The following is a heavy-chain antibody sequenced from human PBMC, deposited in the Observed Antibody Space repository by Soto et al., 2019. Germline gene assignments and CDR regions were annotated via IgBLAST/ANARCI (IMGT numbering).Heavy chain of an antibody. CDR3: ATLLYSRCWYGGAFDI. J-gene: IGHJ3*02. CDR1: GGSISSGGYY. Sequence: SETLSLTCTVSGGSISSGGYYWSWIRQHPGKGLEWIGYIYYSGSTYYNPSLKSRVTISVDSSKNQFSLKLRSVTAADTAVDYCATLLYSRCWYGGAFDIGGQATIVTVAS. V-gene: IGHV4-31*03. CDR2: IYYSGST. D-gene: IGHD6-13*01.